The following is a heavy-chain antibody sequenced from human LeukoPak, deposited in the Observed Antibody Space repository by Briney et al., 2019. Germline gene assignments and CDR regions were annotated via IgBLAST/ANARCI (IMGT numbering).Heavy chain of an antibody. J-gene: IGHJ4*02. V-gene: IGHV3-30*03. CDR3: ARDRYYGSGRYNYFDY. CDR1: GFTFSSYG. D-gene: IGHD3-10*01. Sequence: GGSLRLSCAASGFTFSSYGLSWVRQAPGKGMEWVSVISNDGNNKDYAESVKGRFTISRDNSKNTLYLQMNRLRAEDTAVYYCARDRYYGSGRYNYFDYWGQGTLVTVSS. CDR2: ISNDGNNK.